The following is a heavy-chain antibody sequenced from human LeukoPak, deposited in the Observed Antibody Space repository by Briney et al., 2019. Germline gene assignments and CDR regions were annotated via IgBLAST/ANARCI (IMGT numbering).Heavy chain of an antibody. D-gene: IGHD6-19*01. J-gene: IGHJ5*02. Sequence: SVKVSCKASGGTFSSYAISWVRQAPGQGLEWMGGIIPIFGTANYAQKFQGRVTITADESTSTAYMELSSLRSEDTAVYYCARVIRIAVAPFDPWGQGTLVTVSS. CDR1: GGTFSSYA. CDR2: IIPIFGTA. V-gene: IGHV1-69*13. CDR3: ARVIRIAVAPFDP.